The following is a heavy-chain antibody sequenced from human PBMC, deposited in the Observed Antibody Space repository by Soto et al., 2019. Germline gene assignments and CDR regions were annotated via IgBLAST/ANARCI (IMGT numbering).Heavy chain of an antibody. J-gene: IGHJ4*02. Sequence: QVQLVQSGAEVKKPGASVKVSCKASGYTFTSYGISWVRQAPGQGLEWMGWISTSNGNTNYAQKLQGRVTMTTDTSTSTGYMEQRSLRSDDTGVYYCARDKGDGSGSYYGYWGQGTLVTVSS. CDR1: GYTFTSYG. D-gene: IGHD3-10*01. V-gene: IGHV1-18*01. CDR2: ISTSNGNT. CDR3: ARDKGDGSGSYYGY.